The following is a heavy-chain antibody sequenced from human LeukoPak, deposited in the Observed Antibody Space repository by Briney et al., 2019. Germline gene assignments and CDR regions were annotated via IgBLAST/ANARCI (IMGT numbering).Heavy chain of an antibody. CDR3: ARDLGITSAYYYYYMDV. CDR2: ISAYNGNT. D-gene: IGHD1-14*01. CDR1: GYTFTSYG. V-gene: IGHV1-18*01. Sequence: ASVKVSCKASGYTFTSYGISWVRQAPGQGLEWMGWISAYNGNTNYAQKLQGRVTMTTDTSTSTAYTELRSLRSDDTAVYYCARDLGITSAYYYYYMDVWGKGTTVTVSS. J-gene: IGHJ6*03.